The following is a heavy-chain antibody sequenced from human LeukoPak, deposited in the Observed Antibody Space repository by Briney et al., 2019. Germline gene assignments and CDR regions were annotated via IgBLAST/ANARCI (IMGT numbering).Heavy chain of an antibody. D-gene: IGHD1-26*01. V-gene: IGHV4-61*09. Sequence: PSETLSLTCTVSGGSISSGSYCWSWIRQPAGKGLEWIGHIYSSGSTNYNPSLKSRVTISVDTSKNQFSLKLGSVTAADTAMYYCAKSGGYGLIDYWGQGTLVTVSS. J-gene: IGHJ4*02. CDR3: AKSGGYGLIDY. CDR1: GGSISSGSYC. CDR2: IYSSGST.